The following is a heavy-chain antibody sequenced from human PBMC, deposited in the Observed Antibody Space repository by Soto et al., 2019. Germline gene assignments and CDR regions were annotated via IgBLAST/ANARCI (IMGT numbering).Heavy chain of an antibody. D-gene: IGHD6-13*01. J-gene: IGHJ4*02. CDR1: GYSFSSHA. V-gene: IGHV1-69*06. CDR2: IIPVFGTP. Sequence: SVKVSCKASGYSFSSHAITWVRQVPGQGLEWMGGIIPVFGTPSYAQKFQGRVTISAEKSTNTSSLELRSLRSEDTAVYYCARGGALSTSWYWGDGLDSWGQGTQVTVSS. CDR3: ARGGALSTSWYWGDGLDS.